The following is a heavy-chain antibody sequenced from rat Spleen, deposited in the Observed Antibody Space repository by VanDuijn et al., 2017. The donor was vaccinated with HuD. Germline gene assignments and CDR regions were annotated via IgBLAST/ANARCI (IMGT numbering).Heavy chain of an antibody. V-gene: IGHV5-29*01. Sequence: EVQLVESGGGLVQPGRSLKLSCAASGLSFSNYYMAWVRQAPTKGLEWVASITYDGTGTNYRDSVRGLFTISRDIAESTLHLQMDRLRSEDTATYYCTSPDNSGQKFPFAYWGQGTLVTVSS. D-gene: IGHD4-3*01. CDR3: TSPDNSGQKFPFAY. CDR1: GLSFSNYY. J-gene: IGHJ3*01. CDR2: ITYDGTGT.